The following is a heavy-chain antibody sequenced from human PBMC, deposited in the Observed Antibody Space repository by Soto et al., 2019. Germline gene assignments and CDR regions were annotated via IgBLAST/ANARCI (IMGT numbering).Heavy chain of an antibody. D-gene: IGHD3-3*01. Sequence: EVQLLESGGGLVQPGGSLRLSCAASGFTFSSYAMSWVRQAPGKGLEWVSVISGSGGSTYYADSVKGRFTISRDNSRNTLYLQMNSLRVEDTAVYYCAKRPYYDFWSCYYKDYWGQGTLVTVSS. J-gene: IGHJ4*02. CDR3: AKRPYYDFWSCYYKDY. V-gene: IGHV3-23*01. CDR1: GFTFSSYA. CDR2: ISGSGGST.